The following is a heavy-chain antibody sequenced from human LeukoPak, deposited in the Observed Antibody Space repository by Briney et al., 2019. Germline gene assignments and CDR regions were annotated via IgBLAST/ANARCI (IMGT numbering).Heavy chain of an antibody. CDR3: ARGAHYYYGSGSYYSFDY. D-gene: IGHD3-10*01. CDR2: INHSGST. V-gene: IGHV4-34*01. CDR1: GGSFSGYY. Sequence: SGTLSLTCAVYGGSFSGYYWSWIRQPPGKGLEWIGEINHSGSTNYNPSLKSRVTISVDTSKNQFSLKLSSVTAADTAVYYCARGAHYYYGSGSYYSFDYWGQGTLVTVSS. J-gene: IGHJ4*02.